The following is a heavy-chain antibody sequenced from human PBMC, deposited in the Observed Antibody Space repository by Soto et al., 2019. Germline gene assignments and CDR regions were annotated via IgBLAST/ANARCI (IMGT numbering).Heavy chain of an antibody. J-gene: IGHJ5*02. D-gene: IGHD3-10*01. Sequence: ASVKVSCKASGYSFSSYCINWARQAPGQGLEWMGWINAHNGTTNYSQKLLGRVTMSADTSDSTAYMDLARLKSDDSAVYYCVRAHALGFSNWFDPWGRGTLVTVSS. CDR3: VRAHALGFSNWFDP. CDR1: GYSFSSYC. CDR2: INAHNGTT. V-gene: IGHV1-2*02.